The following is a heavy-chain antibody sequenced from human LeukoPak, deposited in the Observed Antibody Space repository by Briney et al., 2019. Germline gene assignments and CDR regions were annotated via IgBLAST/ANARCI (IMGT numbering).Heavy chain of an antibody. CDR2: INPNDGGA. V-gene: IGHV1-2*02. J-gene: IGHJ4*02. CDR3: ARGIVGSLHYFDY. D-gene: IGHD1-26*01. Sequence: GASVKVSCKASGYTFTDYYLYWVRQAPGQGLEWMGWINPNDGGANYAQKFQGRVTMTRDTSISTAYMELSRLRSDDTAVYYCARGIVGSLHYFDYWGQGTLVTVSS. CDR1: GYTFTDYY.